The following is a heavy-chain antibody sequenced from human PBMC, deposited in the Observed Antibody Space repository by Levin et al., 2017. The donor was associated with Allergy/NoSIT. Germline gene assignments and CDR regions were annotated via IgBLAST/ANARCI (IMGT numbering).Heavy chain of an antibody. CDR2: IDHRGRS. J-gene: IGHJ5*02. Sequence: LRLSCAVSGGSISSGGYSWSWIRQPPGKGLEWIGDIDHRGRSTYSPSLKSRVTMSVDTSKNQFYLNLSSVTAADTAVYFCVRAGNRGVTAWFDPWGQGTLVTVSS. CDR3: VRAGNRGVTAWFDP. CDR1: GGSISSGGYS. V-gene: IGHV4-30-2*01. D-gene: IGHD3-10*01.